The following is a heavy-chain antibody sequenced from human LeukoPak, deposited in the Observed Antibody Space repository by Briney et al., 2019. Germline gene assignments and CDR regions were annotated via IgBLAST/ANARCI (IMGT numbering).Heavy chain of an antibody. J-gene: IGHJ4*02. D-gene: IGHD3-22*01. V-gene: IGHV1-2*02. CDR2: INPNSGGT. CDR1: GYTFTGYY. CDR3: ASAKWYYYDTSDYQTPDVRSGFDY. Sequence: ASVKVSCKASGYTFTGYYMHWVRQAPGQGLEWMGWINPNSGGTNYAQKFQGRVTMTRDTSISTAYMELSSLRSEDTAVYYCASAKWYYYDTSDYQTPDVRSGFDYWGQGTLVTVSS.